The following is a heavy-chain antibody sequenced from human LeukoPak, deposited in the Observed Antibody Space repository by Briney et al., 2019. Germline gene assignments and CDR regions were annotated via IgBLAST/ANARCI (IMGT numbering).Heavy chain of an antibody. CDR1: GYTFTSYY. J-gene: IGHJ4*02. V-gene: IGHV1-46*01. D-gene: IGHD3-22*01. CDR3: ARGGHYYYDSSAPPSGIFDY. Sequence: ASVKVSCKASGYTFTSYYMHWVRQAPGQGLEWMGIINPSVGSTSYAQKFQGRVTMTRDMSTSTVYMELSSLRSEDTAVYYCARGGHYYYDSSAPPSGIFDYWGQGTLVTVSS. CDR2: INPSVGST.